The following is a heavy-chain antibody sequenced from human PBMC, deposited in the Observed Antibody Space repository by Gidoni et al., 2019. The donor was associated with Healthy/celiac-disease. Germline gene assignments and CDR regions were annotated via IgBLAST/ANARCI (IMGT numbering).Heavy chain of an antibody. CDR3: ARDLRGIAARYYYYGMDV. J-gene: IGHJ6*02. D-gene: IGHD6-6*01. Sequence: EVQLVESGGGLVKPGGSLRLSCAASGFTFSSYSMTWVRQAPGKGLEWVSSISSSSSYIYYADSVKGRFTISRDNAKNSLYLQMNSLRAEDTAVYYCARDLRGIAARYYYYGMDVWGQGTTVTVSS. CDR2: ISSSSSYI. V-gene: IGHV3-21*01. CDR1: GFTFSSYS.